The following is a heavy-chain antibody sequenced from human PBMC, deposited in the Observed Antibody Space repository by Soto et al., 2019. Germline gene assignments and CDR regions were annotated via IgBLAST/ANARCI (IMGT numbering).Heavy chain of an antibody. Sequence: PSETLSLTCSVPAVPGNNRTFFWAWIRQAPGRGLEWIGSVYYTGSTYYSPSFEGRVAISVGTSKNEFFLTLTSVTASDTAVYFCASHSWYLGDNFFRPWGQGTLVTVS. J-gene: IGHJ5*02. CDR3: ASHSWYLGDNFFRP. D-gene: IGHD6-13*01. CDR2: VYYTGST. V-gene: IGHV4-39*01. CDR1: AVPGNNRTFF.